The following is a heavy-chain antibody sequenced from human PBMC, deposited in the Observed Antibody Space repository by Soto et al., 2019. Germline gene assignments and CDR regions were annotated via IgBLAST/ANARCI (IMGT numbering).Heavy chain of an antibody. Sequence: EAQLLESGGELIQPGGSLRLSCAASGFTYSSHGMSWVRQAPGKGLEWIAGLSRGGGSTYYADSVKGRFTISRDNSKNTLDLIMHSLRVEDTALYYCARDGQYRTDGFDIWGQGTMVTVSS. CDR2: LSRGGGST. D-gene: IGHD5-12*01. CDR1: GFTYSSHG. CDR3: ARDGQYRTDGFDI. V-gene: IGHV3-23*01. J-gene: IGHJ3*02.